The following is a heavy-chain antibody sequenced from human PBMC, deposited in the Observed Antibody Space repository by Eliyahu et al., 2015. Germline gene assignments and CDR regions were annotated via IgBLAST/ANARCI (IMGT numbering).Heavy chain of an antibody. CDR2: INEDGSEK. CDR1: GFTFSTXW. Sequence: EVQLVESGGALVQPGGSLXLXCAGSGFTFSTXWMTWVRQAPGKGLEWVANINEDGSEKYYVDYVKVRFTISRDNAKNSVYLQMNSLRTEDTAVYYCATRGGGDSGDWGQGTLVTVSS. J-gene: IGHJ4*02. D-gene: IGHD3-16*01. V-gene: IGHV3-7*01. CDR3: ATRGGGDSGD.